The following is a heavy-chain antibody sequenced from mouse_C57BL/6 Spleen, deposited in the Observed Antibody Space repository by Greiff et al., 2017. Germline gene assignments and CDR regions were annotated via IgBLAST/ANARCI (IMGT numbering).Heavy chain of an antibody. J-gene: IGHJ3*01. CDR3: NPSFAY. CDR1: GYTFTDYE. V-gene: IGHV1-15*01. Sequence: VKLVESGAELVRPGASVTLSCKASGYTFTDYEMHWVKQTPVHGLEWIGAIDPETGGTAYNQKFKGKAILTADKSSSTAYMELRSLTSEDSAVYYCNPSFAYWGQGTLVTVSA. CDR2: IDPETGGT.